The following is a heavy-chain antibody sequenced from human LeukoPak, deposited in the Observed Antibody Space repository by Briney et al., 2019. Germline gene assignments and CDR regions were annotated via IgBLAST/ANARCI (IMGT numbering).Heavy chain of an antibody. J-gene: IGHJ5*02. D-gene: IGHD3-22*01. CDR3: ARVSTEITMIVVATGRWFDP. CDR1: GYTFTSYG. V-gene: IGHV1-18*01. CDR2: ISAYNGNT. Sequence: ASVKVSCKASGYTFTSYGISWVRQAPGQGLEWMGWISAYNGNTNYAQELQGRVTMTTDTSTSTAYMELRSLRSDDTAVYYCARVSTEITMIVVATGRWFDPWGQGTLVTVSS.